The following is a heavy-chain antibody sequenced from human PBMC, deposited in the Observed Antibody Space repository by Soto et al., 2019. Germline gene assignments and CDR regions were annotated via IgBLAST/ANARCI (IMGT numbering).Heavy chain of an antibody. CDR3: ARESEDLTSNFDY. CDR2: ISSTTNYI. J-gene: IGHJ4*02. V-gene: IGHV3-21*06. Sequence: EVQLVESGGGLVKPGGSLRLSCAASGFTFTSYSMNCVRQAPGKGLEWVSSISSTTNYIYYGDSMKGRFTISRDNAKNSLYLELNSLRAEDTAVYYCARESEDLTSNFDYWGQGTLVTVSS. CDR1: GFTFTSYS.